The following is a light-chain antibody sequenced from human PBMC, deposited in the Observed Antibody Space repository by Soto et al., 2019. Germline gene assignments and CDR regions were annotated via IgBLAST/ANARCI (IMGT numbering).Light chain of an antibody. J-gene: IGLJ1*01. V-gene: IGLV2-23*01. CDR3: CSNAVGSTYV. CDR2: EAY. Sequence: QSVLAQPASVSGSPGQSITISCTGTSTDVGSHKLVSWYQQYPGNAPKLIIFEAYKRPSGVSNRFSGSKSGSTASLTISGLQAEDEADYYCCSNAVGSTYVFGTGTKVTVL. CDR1: STDVGSHKL.